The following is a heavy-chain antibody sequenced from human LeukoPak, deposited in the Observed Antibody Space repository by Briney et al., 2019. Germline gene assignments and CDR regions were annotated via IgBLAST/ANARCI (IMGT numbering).Heavy chain of an antibody. D-gene: IGHD3-10*01. V-gene: IGHV3-23*01. CDR1: GFTFSNYG. CDR2: ISNGGTNT. Sequence: GGSLRLSCAASGFTFSNYGMTWVRQAPGRGLEWVSGISNGGTNTYYTDSVKGRFTISSDNSKNTLYLQMNSLRAEDTAIYYCAKGPLRGVTKGPIDFWGQGTLVTVSS. CDR3: AKGPLRGVTKGPIDF. J-gene: IGHJ4*02.